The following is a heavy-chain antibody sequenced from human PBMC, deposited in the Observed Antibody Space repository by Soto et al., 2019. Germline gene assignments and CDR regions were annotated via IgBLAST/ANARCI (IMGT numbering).Heavy chain of an antibody. J-gene: IGHJ6*02. CDR2: IDPSDSYT. CDR1: GYSFTSYW. V-gene: IGHV5-10-1*01. Sequence: LKISCKGSGYSFTSYWISWVRQMPGKGLEWMGRIDPSDSYTNYSPSYQGHVTISADKSISTAYLQWSSLKASDTAMYYCARYVGYCSSTSCYKRENYHYYYGMDVWGQGTTVTVSS. CDR3: ARYVGYCSSTSCYKRENYHYYYGMDV. D-gene: IGHD2-2*02.